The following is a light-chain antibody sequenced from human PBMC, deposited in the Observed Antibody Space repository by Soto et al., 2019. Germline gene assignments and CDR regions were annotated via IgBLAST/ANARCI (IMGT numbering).Light chain of an antibody. CDR3: QQYNNWPGT. V-gene: IGKV3-15*01. CDR2: GAS. CDR1: QSVSSK. Sequence: EIVMTPSPATLSVSPGERATLSCRASQSVSSKLAWYQQKPGQAPRLLIYGASTRATGIPARFSGSGSGTEFTLTIGSLQSEDCALYYCQQYNNWPGTFGQGTKVDIK. J-gene: IGKJ1*01.